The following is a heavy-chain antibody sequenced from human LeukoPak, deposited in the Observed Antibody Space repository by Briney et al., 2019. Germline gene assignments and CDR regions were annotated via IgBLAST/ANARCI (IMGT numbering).Heavy chain of an antibody. Sequence: SETLPLTCAVYGGSFSGYYWSWIRQPPGKGLEWIGEIYHSGGTNYNPSLKSRVTISVDTSKNQFSLKLSSVTAADTAVYYCARRYTKYAPLDYWGQGTLVTVSS. D-gene: IGHD1-1*01. CDR1: GGSFSGYY. CDR2: IYHSGGT. CDR3: ARRYTKYAPLDY. J-gene: IGHJ4*02. V-gene: IGHV4-34*01.